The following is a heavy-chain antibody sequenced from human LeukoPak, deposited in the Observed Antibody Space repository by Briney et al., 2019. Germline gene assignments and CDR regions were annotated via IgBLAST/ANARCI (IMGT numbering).Heavy chain of an antibody. CDR1: GYTLTDYY. Sequence: ASVKVSCKASGYTLTDYYMHWVRQAPGQGLEWMGWINPNSGGTNYAQKFQGRVTMTRDTSISTAYMELSRLRSDDTAVYYCARVGSSGWYYFDYWGQGTLVTVSS. J-gene: IGHJ4*02. CDR2: INPNSGGT. CDR3: ARVGSSGWYYFDY. D-gene: IGHD6-19*01. V-gene: IGHV1-2*02.